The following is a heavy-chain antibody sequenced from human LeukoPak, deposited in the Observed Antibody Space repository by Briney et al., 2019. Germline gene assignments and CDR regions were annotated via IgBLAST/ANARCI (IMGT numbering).Heavy chain of an antibody. Sequence: ASVTVSCTASGYTFTSYGISWVRQAPGQGLEWMGWISAYNGNTNYAQKLQGRVTMTTDTSTSTAYMELRSLRSDDTAVYYCARLTAYGGNPYFDYWGQGTLVTVSS. CDR1: GYTFTSYG. CDR3: ARLTAYGGNPYFDY. J-gene: IGHJ4*02. D-gene: IGHD4-23*01. V-gene: IGHV1-18*01. CDR2: ISAYNGNT.